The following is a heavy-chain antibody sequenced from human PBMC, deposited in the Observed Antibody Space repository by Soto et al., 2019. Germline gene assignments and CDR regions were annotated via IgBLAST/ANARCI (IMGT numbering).Heavy chain of an antibody. D-gene: IGHD5-12*01. V-gene: IGHV3-7*01. CDR1: GFTFSVYW. Sequence: PGGSLRLSCVASGFTFSVYWMSWVRQAPGEGLEWVARIKFDGSGIQYADSVKGRFSISRDNAGNSVYLQMNSLRAEDTAVYYCARDSGYSPGDSVNHYFDYWGQGALVTVSS. J-gene: IGHJ4*02. CDR2: IKFDGSGI. CDR3: ARDSGYSPGDSVNHYFDY.